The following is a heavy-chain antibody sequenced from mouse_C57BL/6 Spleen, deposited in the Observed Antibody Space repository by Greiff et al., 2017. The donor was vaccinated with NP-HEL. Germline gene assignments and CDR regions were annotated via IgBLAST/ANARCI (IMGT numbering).Heavy chain of an antibody. D-gene: IGHD2-5*01. CDR2: IDPSDSYT. CDR1: GYTFTSYW. Sequence: QVQLKQPGAELVMPGASVKLSCKASGYTFTSYWMHWVKQRPGQGLEWIGEIDPSDSYTNYNQKFKGKSTLTVDKSSSTVYMQLSSLTSEDSAVYYCARYNSKFLYAMDYWGQGTSVTVSS. V-gene: IGHV1-69*01. CDR3: ARYNSKFLYAMDY. J-gene: IGHJ4*01.